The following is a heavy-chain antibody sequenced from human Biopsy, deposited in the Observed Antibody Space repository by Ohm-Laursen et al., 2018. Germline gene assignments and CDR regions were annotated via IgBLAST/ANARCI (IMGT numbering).Heavy chain of an antibody. V-gene: IGHV3-23*01. CDR3: ALAAAQTVTHFDY. CDR1: GFTFSSYA. J-gene: IGHJ4*02. Sequence: GSLRLSCAASGFTFSSYAMTWFRQAPGKGLEWVSTISGNSDIIYDTDSVKGRFTISRDNSKNTLYLQMNILRADDTAVYYCALAAAQTVTHFDYWGQGTLVTVSS. CDR2: ISGNSDII. D-gene: IGHD4-17*01.